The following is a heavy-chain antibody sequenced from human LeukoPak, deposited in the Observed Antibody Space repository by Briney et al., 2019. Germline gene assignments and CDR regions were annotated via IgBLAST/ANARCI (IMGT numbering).Heavy chain of an antibody. D-gene: IGHD2/OR15-2a*01. CDR3: ARMAYFARSVAPLIDY. CDR2: INHSGTA. Sequence: SETLSLTCAVTGDSFSDNFWSWIRQPPGKGLEGIGEINHSGTANYNPSLRSRVIISIDTSKNQFSLKLISVTAADTAVYYCARMAYFARSVAPLIDYWGQGTLVTVSS. CDR1: GDSFSDNF. J-gene: IGHJ4*02. V-gene: IGHV4-34*01.